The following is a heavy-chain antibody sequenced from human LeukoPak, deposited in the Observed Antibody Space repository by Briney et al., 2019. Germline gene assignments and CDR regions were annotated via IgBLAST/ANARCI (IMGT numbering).Heavy chain of an antibody. V-gene: IGHV4-59*01. Sequence: SETLSLTCTVSGGSISSYYWSWIRQPPGKGLEWVGYIYYSGSTNYNPSLKSRVTISVDTSKNQFSLKLSSVTAADTAVYYCARDRARYSYGGAWGQGTLFTVSS. CDR2: IYYSGST. CDR1: GGSISSYY. D-gene: IGHD5-18*01. J-gene: IGHJ5*02. CDR3: ARDRARYSYGGA.